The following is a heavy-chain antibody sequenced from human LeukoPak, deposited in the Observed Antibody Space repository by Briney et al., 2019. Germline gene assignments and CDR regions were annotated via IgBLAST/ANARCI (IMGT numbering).Heavy chain of an antibody. CDR1: GFTFDDYA. D-gene: IGHD2-21*02. Sequence: GGSLRLSCAASGFTFDDYAMHWVRQAPGKGLEWVAVIWYDGSNKYYADSVKGRFTISRDNSKNTLYLQMNSLRAEDTAVYYCAKGNCGGDCYSQSHYYYYYMDVWGKGTTVTVSS. CDR3: AKGNCGGDCYSQSHYYYYYMDV. J-gene: IGHJ6*03. CDR2: IWYDGSNK. V-gene: IGHV3-33*06.